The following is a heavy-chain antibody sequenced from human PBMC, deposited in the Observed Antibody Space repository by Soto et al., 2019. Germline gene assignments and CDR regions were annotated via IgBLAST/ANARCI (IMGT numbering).Heavy chain of an antibody. D-gene: IGHD5-18*01. Sequence: QVRLVESGGGVVQPGRSLRLSCAASGFTFSSYALHWVRQAPGKGLEWVAVISYDGSKKYYADSVKGRFSISRDNSKNTLYLQMNSLRGDDTAVYYCARAGYSYAHFDHWGQGTLVTVSS. CDR3: ARAGYSYAHFDH. CDR1: GFTFSSYA. J-gene: IGHJ4*02. V-gene: IGHV3-30-3*01. CDR2: ISYDGSKK.